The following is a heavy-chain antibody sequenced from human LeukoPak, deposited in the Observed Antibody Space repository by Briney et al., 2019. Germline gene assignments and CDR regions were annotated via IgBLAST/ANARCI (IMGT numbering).Heavy chain of an antibody. CDR1: GFIFSTYW. Sequence: GGSLRLSCAASGFIFSTYWMSWGRQAPGKGLEWVANINQDGSQKRYVDSVQGRFTISRDNTKNSLFLQMNGLRAEDTAVYYCARLKDDVTKLDYWGQGTLVTVSS. CDR2: INQDGSQK. V-gene: IGHV3-7*01. J-gene: IGHJ4*02. CDR3: ARLKDDVTKLDY. D-gene: IGHD2-8*01.